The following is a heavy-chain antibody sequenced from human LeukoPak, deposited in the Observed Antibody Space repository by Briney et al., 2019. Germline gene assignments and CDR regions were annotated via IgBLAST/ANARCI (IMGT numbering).Heavy chain of an antibody. Sequence: PSETLSLTCTVSGGSISSYYWSWIRQPPGKGLEWIVYIYYSGSTNYNPSLKSRVTISVDTSKNQFSLKLSSVTAADTAVYYCARGYCSSTSCYMFDPWGQGTLVTVSS. J-gene: IGHJ5*02. CDR2: IYYSGST. CDR3: ARGYCSSTSCYMFDP. CDR1: GGSISSYY. D-gene: IGHD2-2*02. V-gene: IGHV4-59*01.